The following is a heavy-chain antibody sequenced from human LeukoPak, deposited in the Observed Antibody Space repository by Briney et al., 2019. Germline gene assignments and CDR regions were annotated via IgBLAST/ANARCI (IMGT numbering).Heavy chain of an antibody. CDR2: ISSSSSYI. D-gene: IGHD3-22*01. CDR3: ARSPRGDYYDSSGYFYFDY. CDR1: GFTFSSYS. V-gene: IGHV3-21*01. J-gene: IGHJ4*02. Sequence: GGSLRLSCAASGFTFSSYSMNWVRQAPGKGLEWVSSISSSSSYIYYADSVKGRFTISRDNAKNSLYLQMNSLRAEDTAVYYCARSPRGDYYDSSGYFYFDYWGQGTLVTVSS.